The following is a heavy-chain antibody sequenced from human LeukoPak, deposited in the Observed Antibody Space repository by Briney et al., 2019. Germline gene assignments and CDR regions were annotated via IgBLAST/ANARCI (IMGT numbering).Heavy chain of an antibody. CDR3: AREVTIFGVTGGDAFDI. J-gene: IGHJ3*02. CDR2: IYTSGST. V-gene: IGHV4-4*07. D-gene: IGHD3-3*01. Sequence: SETLSLTCTVSGGSISSYYWSWIRQPAGKGLKWIGRIYTSGSTNYNPSLKSRVTMSVDTSKNQFSLKLSSVTAADTAVYYCAREVTIFGVTGGDAFDIWGQGTMVTVSS. CDR1: GGSISSYY.